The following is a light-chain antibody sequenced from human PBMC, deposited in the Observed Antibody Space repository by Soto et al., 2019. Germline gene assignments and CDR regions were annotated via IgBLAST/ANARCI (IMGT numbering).Light chain of an antibody. CDR1: QGISRS. CDR2: AAS. Sequence: DIQMTQSPSSVSASVGDRVTISCQASQGISRSLAWYQQKPGKAPKLLIYAASSLKSGVPPRFSGSGFGTDVTFTISSLQPEDSAIYYCQQADTFPITFGQGTRLEIK. CDR3: QQADTFPIT. J-gene: IGKJ5*01. V-gene: IGKV1D-12*01.